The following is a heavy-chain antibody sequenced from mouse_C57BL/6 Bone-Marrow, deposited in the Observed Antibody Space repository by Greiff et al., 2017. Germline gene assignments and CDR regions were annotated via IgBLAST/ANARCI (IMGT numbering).Heavy chain of an antibody. D-gene: IGHD2-3*01. Sequence: VQLQQSGAELMKPGASVKLSCKTTGYTFTGYWIEWVKQRPGRGLEWIGEILPGSGDTNYNEKFKGKATFTADTSSSSAYMLLSSLTTEDSAIYYCARGYFWFFDVWGTGTTVTVSS. V-gene: IGHV1-9*01. CDR2: ILPGSGDT. CDR3: ARGYFWFFDV. CDR1: GYTFTGYW. J-gene: IGHJ1*03.